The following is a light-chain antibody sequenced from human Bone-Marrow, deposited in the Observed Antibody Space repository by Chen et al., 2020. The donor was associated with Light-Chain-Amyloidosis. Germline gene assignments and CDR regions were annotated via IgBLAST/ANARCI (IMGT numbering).Light chain of an antibody. CDR2: DND. Sequence: QSVLTQPPSSSGTPGQRVTISCAGSSSSIGSHTVSWCHHLPETAPKLLSYDNDQRPSGVPDRFSGSKSGTSASLAISGLQSEDEADYYCAAWDDSPNGWVFGGGTKLTVL. J-gene: IGLJ3*02. CDR3: AAWDDSPNGWV. V-gene: IGLV1-44*01. CDR1: SSSIGSHT.